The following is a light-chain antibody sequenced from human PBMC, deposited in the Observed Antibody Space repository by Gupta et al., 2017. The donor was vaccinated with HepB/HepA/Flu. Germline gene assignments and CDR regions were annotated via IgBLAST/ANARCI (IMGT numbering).Light chain of an antibody. CDR1: SSNIGAGHD. V-gene: IGLV1-40*01. Sequence: QSVLTQPPSVSGAPGQRVTISCTGSSSNIGAGHDVHWYQQVPGTAPKLLIHGNSNRPSGAPDRFSGSKSGTSASLATTGLQAEDEADYYCQSYDSSLSLVVFGGGTKLTVL. J-gene: IGLJ2*01. CDR3: QSYDSSLSLVV. CDR2: GNS.